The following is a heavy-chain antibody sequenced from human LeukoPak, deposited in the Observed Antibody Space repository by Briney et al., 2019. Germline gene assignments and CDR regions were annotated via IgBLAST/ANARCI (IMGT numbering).Heavy chain of an antibody. V-gene: IGHV4-61*02. CDR2: IYASGST. J-gene: IGHJ4*02. Sequence: SQTLSLTCTVSGGSISSGSYYWSWIRQPAGKGLEWIGRIYASGSTNYNPSLKSRVTISVDTSKNQFSLKLSSVTAADTAVYYCARDSSSWYMSYFDYWGQGTLVTVSS. CDR3: ARDSSSWYMSYFDY. D-gene: IGHD6-13*01. CDR1: GGSISSGSYY.